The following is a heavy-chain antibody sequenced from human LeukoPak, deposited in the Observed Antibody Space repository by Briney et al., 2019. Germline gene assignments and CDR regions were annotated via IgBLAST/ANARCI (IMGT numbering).Heavy chain of an antibody. CDR1: GFTFSSYA. CDR3: AREGEAMVTSASDI. D-gene: IGHD5-18*01. CDR2: ISYDGSNK. Sequence: GRSLRLSCAASGFTFSSYAMHWVRQAPGKGLEWVAVISYDGSNKYYADSVKGRFTISRDNSKNTLYLQMNSLRAEDTAVYYCAREGEAMVTSASDIWGQGTMVTVSS. J-gene: IGHJ3*02. V-gene: IGHV3-30*01.